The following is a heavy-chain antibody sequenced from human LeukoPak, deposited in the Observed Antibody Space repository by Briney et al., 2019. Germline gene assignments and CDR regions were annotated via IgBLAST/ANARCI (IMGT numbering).Heavy chain of an antibody. Sequence: SVKVSCKASGGTFSSYAISWVRQAPGQGLEWMGRIIPILGIANYAQKFQGRVTITADKSTSTAYMELSSLRSEDTAVYYCAPDYGDYVGYYYYGMDAWGQGTTVTVSS. CDR1: GGTFSSYA. D-gene: IGHD4-17*01. CDR2: IIPILGIA. J-gene: IGHJ6*02. V-gene: IGHV1-69*04. CDR3: APDYGDYVGYYYYGMDA.